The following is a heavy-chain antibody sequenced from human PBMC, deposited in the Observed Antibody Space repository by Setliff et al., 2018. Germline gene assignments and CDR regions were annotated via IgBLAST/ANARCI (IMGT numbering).Heavy chain of an antibody. CDR3: ARGRLQFLEWLFLDY. J-gene: IGHJ4*02. D-gene: IGHD3-3*01. CDR1: GYTFSNYD. V-gene: IGHV1-3*01. Sequence: ASVKVSCKASGYTFSNYDLHWVRQAPGQRLEWMGWINAGNGNTKYSQKFQGRVTITRDTSASTAYMELSSLRSEDTAVYYCARGRLQFLEWLFLDYWGQGTLVTVSS. CDR2: INAGNGNT.